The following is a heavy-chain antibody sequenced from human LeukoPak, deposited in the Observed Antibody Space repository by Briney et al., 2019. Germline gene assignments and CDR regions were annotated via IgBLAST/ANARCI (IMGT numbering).Heavy chain of an antibody. J-gene: IGHJ4*02. V-gene: IGHV3-30*04. D-gene: IGHD5-12*01. CDR3: AGGDPYRGYDYPGV. CDR1: GFTFSTYA. CDR2: ISYDGSKK. Sequence: GGSLRLSCAASGFTFSTYAMHWVRQAPGKGLEWVTIISYDGSKKCYADSVRGRFTISRDNSKNTLYLQMNSLRLEDTALYYCAGGDPYRGYDYPGVWGQGTLVTVSS.